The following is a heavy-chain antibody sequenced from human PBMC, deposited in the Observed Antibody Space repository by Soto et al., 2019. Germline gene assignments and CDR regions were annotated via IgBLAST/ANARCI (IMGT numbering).Heavy chain of an antibody. J-gene: IGHJ4*02. Sequence: GGSLRLSCAASGFTFSSYGMHWVRQAPGKGLEWVAVIWYDGSNKYYADSVKGRFTISRDNSKNTLYLQMNSLRAEDTAVYYCARDHWYQLYYLDYWGQGTLVTVSS. CDR1: GFTFSSYG. D-gene: IGHD2-2*01. V-gene: IGHV3-33*01. CDR3: ARDHWYQLYYLDY. CDR2: IWYDGSNK.